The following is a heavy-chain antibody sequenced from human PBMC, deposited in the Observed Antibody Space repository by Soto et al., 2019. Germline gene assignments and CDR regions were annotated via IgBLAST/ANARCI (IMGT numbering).Heavy chain of an antibody. D-gene: IGHD7-27*01. CDR2: IYYSGTN. Sequence: QMQLQESGPGLVKPSETLSLTCSVSGDSISSFYWSWIRQPPGKGREWIGYIYYSGTNNYNPSLESRVTISVDTSKILVSLKLAPVTAADTAVYFCARAGTNSRYFDLWGRGTLVTVSS. CDR3: ARAGTNSRYFDL. V-gene: IGHV4-59*01. CDR1: GDSISSFY. J-gene: IGHJ2*01.